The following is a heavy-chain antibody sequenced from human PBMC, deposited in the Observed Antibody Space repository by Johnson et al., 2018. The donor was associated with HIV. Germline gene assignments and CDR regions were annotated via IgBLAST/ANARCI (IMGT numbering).Heavy chain of an antibody. CDR1: GFTFSTYW. D-gene: IGHD2-21*01. CDR2: INNDGSST. CDR3: AKKLWPGAISDGGAFDI. Sequence: VQLVESGGGVVQPGGSLRLSCAASGFTFSTYWMHWVRQAPRKGLVWVSRINNDGSSTAYADSVKGRFTISRDNAENTLYLQMNSLRAEDTALYYCAKKLWPGAISDGGAFDIWGQGTMVTVSS. J-gene: IGHJ3*02. V-gene: IGHV3-74*02.